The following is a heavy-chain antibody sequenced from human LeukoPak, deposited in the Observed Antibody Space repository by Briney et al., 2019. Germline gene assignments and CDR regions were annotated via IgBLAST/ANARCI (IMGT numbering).Heavy chain of an antibody. D-gene: IGHD1-26*01. CDR2: ISYDGSNK. CDR1: GFTFSSYA. V-gene: IGHV3-30-3*01. Sequence: GGSLRLSCAASGFTFSSYAMHWVRQAPGKGLEWVAVISYDGSNKYYADSVKGRFTISRDNSKNTLYLQMNSLRAEDTAVYYCAKDRIVEMGSYWGQGTLVTVSS. CDR3: AKDRIVEMGSY. J-gene: IGHJ4*02.